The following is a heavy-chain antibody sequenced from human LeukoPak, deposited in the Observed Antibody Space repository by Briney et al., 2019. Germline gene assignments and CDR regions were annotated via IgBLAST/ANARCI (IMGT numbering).Heavy chain of an antibody. Sequence: TGGSLRLSCAASGFTFSSYSMIWARLAPGKGLEWVSGIKASGGATYYAGSVRGRFTISRDDSKNILYLHMDTLRAEDTAVYYCAKEANSWSAVRFFDSWGQGTLVTVSS. D-gene: IGHD1-20*01. CDR2: IKASGGAT. V-gene: IGHV3-23*01. CDR3: AKEANSWSAVRFFDS. J-gene: IGHJ4*02. CDR1: GFTFSSYS.